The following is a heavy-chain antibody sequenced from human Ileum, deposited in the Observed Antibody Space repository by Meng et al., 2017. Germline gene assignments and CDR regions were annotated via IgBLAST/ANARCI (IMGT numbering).Heavy chain of an antibody. CDR2: GST. CDR3: ARDHWGSLDY. D-gene: IGHD7-27*01. CDR1: GAYVSSNKSG. J-gene: IGHJ4*02. V-gene: IGHV4-61*01. Sequence: QLQMQESCPGLVKPSETRALTCTVSGAYVSSNKSGWGWIRQPQGKGLEWIGYGSTNHNPSLKSRVTISVDTSKNQFFLTLNSVTAADTAIYYCARDHWGSLDYWGQGILVTVSS.